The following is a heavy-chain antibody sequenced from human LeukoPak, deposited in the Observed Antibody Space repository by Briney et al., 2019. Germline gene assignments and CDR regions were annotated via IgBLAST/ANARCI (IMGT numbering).Heavy chain of an antibody. Sequence: ASVKVSCKGSGYTFTDSAVHWVRQARGQGLEWMAWINTGNGDTKYSQKFQGRVTITRDTSASTAYMELSSLGSEDTAVYYCASRPGIEVAGFDYWGQGTLVTVSS. CDR1: GYTFTDSA. V-gene: IGHV1-3*04. CDR2: INTGNGDT. CDR3: ASRPGIEVAGFDY. J-gene: IGHJ4*02. D-gene: IGHD6-19*01.